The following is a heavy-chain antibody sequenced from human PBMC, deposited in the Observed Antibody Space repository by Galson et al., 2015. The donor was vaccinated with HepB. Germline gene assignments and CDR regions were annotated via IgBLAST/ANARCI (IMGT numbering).Heavy chain of an antibody. Sequence: CAISGDSVSSNSAAWNWIRQSPSRGLEWLGRTYYRSKWYNDYAVSVKSRITINPDTSKNQFSLQLNSVTPEDTAVYYCARGAMVRGVKYIYYFDYWGQGTLVTVSS. D-gene: IGHD3-10*01. J-gene: IGHJ4*02. CDR1: GDSVSSNSAA. CDR3: ARGAMVRGVKYIYYFDY. CDR2: TYYRSKWYN. V-gene: IGHV6-1*01.